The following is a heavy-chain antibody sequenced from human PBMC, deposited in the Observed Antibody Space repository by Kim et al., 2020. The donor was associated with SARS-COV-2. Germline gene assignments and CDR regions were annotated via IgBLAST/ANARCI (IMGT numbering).Heavy chain of an antibody. CDR2: IKSKTDGGTT. V-gene: IGHV3-15*01. D-gene: IGHD6-13*01. CDR1: GFTFSNAW. CDR3: TTRPYSSSWYRDEHVGYFQH. Sequence: GGSLRLSCAASGFTFSNAWMSWVRQAPGKGLEWVGRIKSKTDGGTTDYAAPVKGRFTISRDDSKNTLYLQMNSLKTEDTAVYYCTTRPYSSSWYRDEHVGYFQHWGQGTLVTVSS. J-gene: IGHJ1*01.